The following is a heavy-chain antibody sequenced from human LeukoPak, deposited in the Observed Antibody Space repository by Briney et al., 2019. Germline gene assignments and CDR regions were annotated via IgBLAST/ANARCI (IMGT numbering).Heavy chain of an antibody. CDR1: GFTFSSYD. Sequence: GGSLRLSCAASGFTFSSYDMHWVRQATGKGLEWVSAIGTAGDTYYPGSVKGRLTISRENAKNSLYLQMNSLRAGDTAVYYCARVPPRAAMLGYGMDVWGQGTTVTVSS. J-gene: IGHJ6*02. CDR2: IGTAGDT. D-gene: IGHD2-2*01. CDR3: ARVPPRAAMLGYGMDV. V-gene: IGHV3-13*01.